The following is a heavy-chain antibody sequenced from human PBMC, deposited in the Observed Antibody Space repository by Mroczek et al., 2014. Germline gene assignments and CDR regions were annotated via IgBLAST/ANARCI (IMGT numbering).Heavy chain of an antibody. Sequence: SGAEVKKPGASVKVSCKASGYTLTGYYMHWVRQAPGQGLEWMGWINPNSGGTNYAQKFQGRVTMTRDTSISTAYMELSRLRSDDTAVYYCARGPSRITDSSLSPHYYYYYMDVWGKGTTVTVSS. D-gene: IGHD6-6*01. J-gene: IGHJ6*03. CDR2: INPNSGGT. V-gene: IGHV1-2*02. CDR3: ARGPSRITDSSLSPHYYYYYMDV. CDR1: GYTLTGYY.